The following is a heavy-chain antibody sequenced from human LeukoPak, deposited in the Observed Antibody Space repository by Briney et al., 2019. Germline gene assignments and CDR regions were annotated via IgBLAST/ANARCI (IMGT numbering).Heavy chain of an antibody. V-gene: IGHV1-2*02. CDR3: ATGTSGSYSVCDY. Sequence: ASVKVSCKASGYSFTGYYMHWVRQAPGQGLEGMGWINPNSGGTNYAQNFQGRVTMTRDTSISTAYMELSRLRSDDTAVYYCATGTSGSYSVCDYWGQGTLVTVSS. CDR2: INPNSGGT. CDR1: GYSFTGYY. D-gene: IGHD3-10*01. J-gene: IGHJ4*02.